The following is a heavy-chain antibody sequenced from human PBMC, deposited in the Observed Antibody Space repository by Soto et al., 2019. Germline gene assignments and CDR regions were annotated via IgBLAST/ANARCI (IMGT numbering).Heavy chain of an antibody. CDR1: RGVVIGCR. CDR2: ISRTTGVI. CDR3: ASVARHPTSYFHMDV. J-gene: IGHJ6*03. Sequence: SGEACRGVVIGCRMIMEKKTPEKEPEWVSYISRTTGVIKYADAVKGRFTISRDNAKNSLYLQMNSLRVEDTAVYYCASVARHPTSYFHMDVSGKRTPVT. D-gene: IGHD1-1*01. V-gene: IGHV3-48*01.